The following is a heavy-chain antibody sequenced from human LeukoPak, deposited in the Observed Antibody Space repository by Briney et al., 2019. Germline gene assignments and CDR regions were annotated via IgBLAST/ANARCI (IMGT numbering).Heavy chain of an antibody. CDR2: IIPIFGTA. J-gene: IGHJ4*02. D-gene: IGHD2-15*01. V-gene: IGHV1-69*13. Sequence: SVKVSCKASGGTFSSYAISWVRQAPGQGLEWMGGIIPIFGTANYAQKFQGRVTITADESTSTAYMELSSLRSEDTAVYYCAREFLSYCSGGSCYWAQFSGFFDYWGQGTLVTVSS. CDR1: GGTFSSYA. CDR3: AREFLSYCSGGSCYWAQFSGFFDY.